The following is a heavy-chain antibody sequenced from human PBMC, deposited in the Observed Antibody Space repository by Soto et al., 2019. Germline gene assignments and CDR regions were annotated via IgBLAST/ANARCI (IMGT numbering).Heavy chain of an antibody. J-gene: IGHJ3*01. CDR2: MDYSGTT. D-gene: IGHD6-19*01. CDR3: ARPGHSSGWYDAFDV. V-gene: IGHV4-59*08. Sequence: SETLSLTCSVSGGCISSYYWSWIRQPPGKGLEWIGNMDYSGTTKCNPSLKSRVTMSVDTSKNQFSLNLSSVTAADTAVYYCARPGHSSGWYDAFDVWGPGTMVTVSS. CDR1: GGCISSYY.